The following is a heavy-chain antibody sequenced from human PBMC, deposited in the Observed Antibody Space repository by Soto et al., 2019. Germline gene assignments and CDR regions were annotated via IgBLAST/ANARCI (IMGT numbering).Heavy chain of an antibody. Sequence: SGPTLVNPTQTLTLTCTFSGFSLSTGGVGVGWIRQPPGKALEWLALIYWDDHKNYSPSLKNRLTITKDTSTNQVVLTMTNMDPVDTATYYCAHKTHLAXXXNWFDPWGQGILVTVSS. J-gene: IGHJ5*02. CDR3: AHKTHLAXXXNWFDP. CDR1: GFSLSTGGVG. V-gene: IGHV2-5*02. CDR2: IYWDDHK.